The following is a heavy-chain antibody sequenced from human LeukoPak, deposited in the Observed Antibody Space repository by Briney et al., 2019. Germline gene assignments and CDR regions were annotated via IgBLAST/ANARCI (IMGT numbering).Heavy chain of an antibody. J-gene: IGHJ6*02. CDR2: IYRGGST. V-gene: IGHV3-66*01. Sequence: PGGSLRLSCAASGFTVSSNYMSWVRQAPGKGLEWVSVIYRGGSTYYADSAKDRFTISRDNSEETLYLKMNSLRAEDTAVYYCARATGGYSSSWRYYYYGMDVWGQGTTVTVSS. CDR3: ARATGGYSSSWRYYYYGMDV. CDR1: GFTVSSNY. D-gene: IGHD6-13*01.